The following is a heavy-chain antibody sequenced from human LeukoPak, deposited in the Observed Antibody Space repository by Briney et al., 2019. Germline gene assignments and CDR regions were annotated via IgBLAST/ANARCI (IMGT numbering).Heavy chain of an antibody. D-gene: IGHD3-10*01. Sequence: PGESLKISCKGSGYSFTSYWIGWVRQMPGKGLEWMGIVYPGDSDTRYSPPFQGQVTISADKSSSTAYLQWSSLKASDTAIYYCARMKFGESDDAFDVWGQGTMVTVSS. J-gene: IGHJ3*01. V-gene: IGHV5-51*01. CDR2: VYPGDSDT. CDR1: GYSFTSYW. CDR3: ARMKFGESDDAFDV.